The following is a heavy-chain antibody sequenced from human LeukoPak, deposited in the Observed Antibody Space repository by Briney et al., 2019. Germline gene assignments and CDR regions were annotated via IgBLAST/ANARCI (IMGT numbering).Heavy chain of an antibody. CDR1: GFTFSSYS. D-gene: IGHD4-17*01. CDR3: ARDSGDYEDDY. J-gene: IGHJ4*02. V-gene: IGHV3-21*01. Sequence: GGSLRLSCAASGFTFSSYSMNWVRQAPGKGLEWVSSISSSSGYIYYADSVKGRFTLSRDNAKNSLYLQMNSLRAEDTAVYYCARDSGDYEDDYWGQGTLVTVSS. CDR2: ISSSSGYI.